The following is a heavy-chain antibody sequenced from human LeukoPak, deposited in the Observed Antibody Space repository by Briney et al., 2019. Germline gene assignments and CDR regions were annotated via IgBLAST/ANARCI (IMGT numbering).Heavy chain of an antibody. V-gene: IGHV1-46*01. CDR3: ARVGPDLRYCSGGSCFLYWYFDL. CDR1: GYTFTSYY. J-gene: IGHJ2*01. Sequence: ASVKVSCKASGYTFTSYYIHWVRQAPGQGLEWMGIINPSGGSTSYAQKFQGRVTMTRDTSTSTVYMELSSLRSEDTAVYYCARVGPDLRYCSGGSCFLYWYFDLWGRGTLVTVSS. D-gene: IGHD2-15*01. CDR2: INPSGGST.